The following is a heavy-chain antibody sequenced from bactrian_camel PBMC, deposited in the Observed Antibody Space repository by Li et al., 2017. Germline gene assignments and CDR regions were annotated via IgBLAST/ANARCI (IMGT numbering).Heavy chain of an antibody. CDR2: IRPDGTP. V-gene: IGHV3S53*01. Sequence: HVQLVESGGGSVQVGGSLKLYCAASGYNNIFLVCTMGWHRQAPGKGRELIASIRPDGTPSYDPSVMGRFTISEDKAKNTPYLQMDNLNTDDTAIYYCAANRRDRMGWVRCTTEYEYAYWGQGTQVTVS. J-gene: IGHJ4*01. CDR1: GYNNIFLVCT. CDR3: AANRRDRMGWVRCTTEYEYAY. D-gene: IGHD5*01.